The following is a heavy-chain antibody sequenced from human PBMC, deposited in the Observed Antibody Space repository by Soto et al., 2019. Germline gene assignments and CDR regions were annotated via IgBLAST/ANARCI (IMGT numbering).Heavy chain of an antibody. CDR2: ISAYNGNT. D-gene: IGHD2-15*01. CDR1: GYTFTSYG. J-gene: IGHJ4*02. Sequence: QVQLVQSGAEVKKPGASVKVSCKASGYTFTSYGISWVRQAPGQGLEWMGWISAYNGNTNYAQKLQGIVTMTTDTSTSTAYMELRSLRSDDTAVYYCARDLGYCSGGSCYSSSSFFDYWGQGTLVTVSS. V-gene: IGHV1-18*01. CDR3: ARDLGYCSGGSCYSSSSFFDY.